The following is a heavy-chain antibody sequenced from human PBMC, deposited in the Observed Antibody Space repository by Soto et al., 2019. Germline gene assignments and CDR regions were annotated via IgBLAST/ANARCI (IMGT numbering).Heavy chain of an antibody. CDR1: GFTFSSYA. J-gene: IGHJ4*02. CDR2: ISYDGSNK. D-gene: IGHD3-22*01. Sequence: GGSLRLSCAASGFTFSSYAMHWVRQAPGKGLEWVAVISYDGSNKYYADSVKGRFTISRDNSKNTLYLQMNSLRAEDTAVYYCARAESYYYDSSGYQIFDYWGQGTLVTVSS. V-gene: IGHV3-30-3*01. CDR3: ARAESYYYDSSGYQIFDY.